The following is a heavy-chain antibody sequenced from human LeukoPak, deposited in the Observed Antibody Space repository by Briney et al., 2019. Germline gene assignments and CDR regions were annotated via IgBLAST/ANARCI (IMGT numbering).Heavy chain of an antibody. CDR3: ARLRREGYCSSTSCSYYYYMDV. CDR2: ISSSSSYI. V-gene: IGHV3-21*01. CDR1: GFTFSSYS. D-gene: IGHD2-2*01. Sequence: PGGSLRLSCAASGFTFSSYSMNWVRQAPGKGLEWVSSISSSSSYIYYADSVKGRFTISRDNAKNSLYLQMNSLRAEDTAVYYCARLRREGYCSSTSCSYYYYMDVCGKGTTVTVSS. J-gene: IGHJ6*03.